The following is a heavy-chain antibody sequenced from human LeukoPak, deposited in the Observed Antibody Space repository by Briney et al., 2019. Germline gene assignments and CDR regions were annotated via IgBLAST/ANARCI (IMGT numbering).Heavy chain of an antibody. J-gene: IGHJ4*02. CDR2: IFPGDSDT. V-gene: IGHV5-51*01. D-gene: IGHD5-12*01. CDR1: GNTFPAYW. Sequence: GESLKISCKVPGNTFPAYWIGWVRLMPGKGLEYMGIIFPGDSDTRYSPSFRGQVTMSVDRSINTAYLQWSSLKASDSGIYYCGRIGYSGDDWKAGFDYWGPGTLVTVSS. CDR3: GRIGYSGDDWKAGFDY.